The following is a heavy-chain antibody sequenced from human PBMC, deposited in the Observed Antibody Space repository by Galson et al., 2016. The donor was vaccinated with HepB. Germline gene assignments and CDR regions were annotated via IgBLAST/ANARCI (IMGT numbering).Heavy chain of an antibody. CDR3: ARGAIVAVSGRAFDI. D-gene: IGHD2-21*02. J-gene: IGHJ3*02. V-gene: IGHV3-7*03. CDR2: IKEDGSEK. Sequence: SLRLSCAASGFTFSNYWMSWVRQAPGKGLEWVANIKEDGSEKYYVDSVKGRFTISRDNAKNSLYLQMNSLRADDTAVYYCARGAIVAVSGRAFDIWGQGTMVTVSS. CDR1: GFTFSNYW.